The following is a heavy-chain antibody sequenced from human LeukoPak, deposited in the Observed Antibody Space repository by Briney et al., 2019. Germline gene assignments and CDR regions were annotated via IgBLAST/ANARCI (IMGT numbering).Heavy chain of an antibody. CDR1: GGSFSGYY. CDR3: ARGSIRKRSAPPYYYYMDV. D-gene: IGHD5-12*01. V-gene: IGHV4-34*01. Sequence: PSETLSLTCAVYGGSFSGYYWSWIRQPPGKGLEWIGEINHSGSTNYNPSLKSRVTISVDTSKNQFSLKLSSVTAAGTAVYYCARGSIRKRSAPPYYYYMDVWGKGTTVTVSS. J-gene: IGHJ6*03. CDR2: INHSGST.